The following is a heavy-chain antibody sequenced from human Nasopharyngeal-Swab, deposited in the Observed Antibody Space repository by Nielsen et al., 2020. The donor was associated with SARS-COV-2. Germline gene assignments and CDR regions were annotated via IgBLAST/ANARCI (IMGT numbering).Heavy chain of an antibody. Sequence: GESLKISCAASGFTFSSYGMHWVRQTPGKGLECVASISSSSANIHYGDSVKGRFTISRDNAKKSLYLQMNSLTDEDTAVYYCASRRHWGQGTLVTVSS. CDR3: ASRRH. V-gene: IGHV3-21*01. CDR2: ISSSSANI. J-gene: IGHJ4*02. CDR1: GFTFSSYG.